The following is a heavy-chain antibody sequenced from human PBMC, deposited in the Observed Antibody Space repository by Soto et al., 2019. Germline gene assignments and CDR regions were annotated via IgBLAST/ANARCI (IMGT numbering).Heavy chain of an antibody. CDR2: IYYSGTT. J-gene: IGHJ4*02. CDR3: ARGRATYVIGRYSIGY. CDR1: AGSISSNSYY. D-gene: IGHD6-19*01. Sequence: NPSATLSLTCSVSAGSISSNSYYSVWIRQPPEKELKWIGSIYYSGTTYYNPTLKNQATISIHTSKNQLSLRLISVAAAEAAVYDCARGRATYVIGRYSIGYWSLGTRVTVSS. V-gene: IGHV4-39*01.